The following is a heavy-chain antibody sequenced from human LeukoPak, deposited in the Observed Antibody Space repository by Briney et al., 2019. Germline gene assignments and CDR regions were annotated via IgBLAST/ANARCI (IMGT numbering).Heavy chain of an antibody. J-gene: IGHJ4*02. V-gene: IGHV3-48*01. CDR3: ARGSTYYDSSGQVPFDY. D-gene: IGHD3-22*01. CDR1: GFAFSSYS. CDR2: ISSSSSTI. Sequence: SGGPLRLSCAASGFAFSSYSMNWVRQAPGKGLEWASYISSSSSTIYYADSVKGRFTISRDNAKNSLYLQMNSLRAEDTAVYYCARGSTYYDSSGQVPFDYWGQGTLVTVSS.